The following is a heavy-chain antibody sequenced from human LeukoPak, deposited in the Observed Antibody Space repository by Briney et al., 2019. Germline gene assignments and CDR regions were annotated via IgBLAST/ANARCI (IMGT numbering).Heavy chain of an antibody. V-gene: IGHV3-66*01. J-gene: IGHJ4*02. D-gene: IGHD1-7*01. CDR2: IYAGGDT. CDR1: GFSVSYNY. Sequence: GGSLRLSCAASGFSVSYNYMSSVRQAPARGLEWVSVIYAGGDTYYADSVKGRFTISRDNSKNTVYLQMHSLRADDTAVYYCARISGTLCFDLWGRGTLVTVSS. CDR3: ARISGTLCFDL.